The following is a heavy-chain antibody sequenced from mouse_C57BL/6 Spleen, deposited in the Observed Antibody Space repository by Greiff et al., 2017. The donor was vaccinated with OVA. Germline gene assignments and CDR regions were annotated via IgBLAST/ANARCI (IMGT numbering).Heavy chain of an antibody. J-gene: IGHJ4*01. CDR1: GFSFNTYA. V-gene: IGHV10-1*01. CDR2: IRSKSNNYAT. D-gene: IGHD1-1*01. CDR3: VATTVVATDAMDY. Sequence: EVQVVESGGGLVQPKGSLKLSCAASGFSFNTYAMNWVRQAPGKGLEWVARIRSKSNNYATYYADSVKDRFTISRDDSESMLYLQMNNLKTEDTAMYYCVATTVVATDAMDYWGQGTSVTVSS.